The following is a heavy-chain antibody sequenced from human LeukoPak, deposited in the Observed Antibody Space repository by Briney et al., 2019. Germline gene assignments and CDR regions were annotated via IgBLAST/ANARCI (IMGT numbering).Heavy chain of an antibody. D-gene: IGHD1-26*01. CDR2: INSDGSST. Sequence: GGSLRLSCAASGFTFSSYWMHWVRQAPGKGLVWVSRINSDGSSTSYADSVKGRFTISRDNAKSTLYLQMNSLRAEDTAVYYCARKGEWEQAFDIWGQGTMVTVSS. J-gene: IGHJ3*02. CDR1: GFTFSSYW. V-gene: IGHV3-74*01. CDR3: ARKGEWEQAFDI.